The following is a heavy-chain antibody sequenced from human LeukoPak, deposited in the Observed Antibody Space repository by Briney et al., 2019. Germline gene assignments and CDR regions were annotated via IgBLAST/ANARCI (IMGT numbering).Heavy chain of an antibody. Sequence: TGGSLRLSCAASGITFSYYWMHWVRQAPGKGLVWVSRIDADGRSATYADSVKGRFTISRDNAKNTLYLQMDSLRAEDTAVYYCARASTPGFGLSGFDYWGQGTLVTVSS. CDR1: GITFSYYW. CDR2: IDADGRSA. J-gene: IGHJ4*02. D-gene: IGHD5/OR15-5a*01. CDR3: ARASTPGFGLSGFDY. V-gene: IGHV3-74*01.